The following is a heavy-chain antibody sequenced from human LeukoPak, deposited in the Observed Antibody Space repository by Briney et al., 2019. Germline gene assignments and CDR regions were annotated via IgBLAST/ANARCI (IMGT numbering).Heavy chain of an antibody. CDR3: ARDTGVGATFIGWYFDL. Sequence: VASVKVSCKASGYTFTSYGISWVRQAPGQGLEWMGWISAYNGNTNYAQKLQGRVTMTTDTSTSTAYMELRSLRSDDTAVYYCARDTGVGATFIGWYFDLWGRGTLVTVSS. J-gene: IGHJ2*01. CDR2: ISAYNGNT. D-gene: IGHD1-26*01. CDR1: GYTFTSYG. V-gene: IGHV1-18*01.